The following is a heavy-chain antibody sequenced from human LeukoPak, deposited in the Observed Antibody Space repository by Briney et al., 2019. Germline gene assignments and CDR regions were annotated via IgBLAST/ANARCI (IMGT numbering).Heavy chain of an antibody. CDR3: ASGSGSYPIFDY. D-gene: IGHD3-10*01. V-gene: IGHV1-8*01. CDR1: GYTFTSYD. J-gene: IGHJ4*02. CDR2: MNPNSGNT. Sequence: ASVKVSCKASGYTFTSYDINWVRQATGQGREWMGGMNPNSGNTGYAQKFQGRVTMTRNTSISTAYMELRSLRSEDTAVYYCASGSGSYPIFDYWGQGTLVTVSS.